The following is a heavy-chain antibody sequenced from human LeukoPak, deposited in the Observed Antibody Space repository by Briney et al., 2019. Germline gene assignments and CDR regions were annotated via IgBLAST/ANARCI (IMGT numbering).Heavy chain of an antibody. V-gene: IGHV1-18*01. CDR1: GYTFTSYG. CDR3: ARGHCSSTSCYEFFDY. Sequence: ASVKVSCKASGYTFTSYGISWVRQAPGQGLEWMGWISAYNGNTNYAQKLQGRVTMTRDTSTSTVYMELSSLRSEDTAVYYCARGHCSSTSCYEFFDYWGQGTLVTVSS. J-gene: IGHJ4*02. D-gene: IGHD2-2*01. CDR2: ISAYNGNT.